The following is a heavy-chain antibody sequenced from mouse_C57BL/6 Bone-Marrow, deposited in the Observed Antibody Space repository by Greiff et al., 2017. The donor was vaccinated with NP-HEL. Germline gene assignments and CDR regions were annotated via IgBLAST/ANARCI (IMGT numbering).Heavy chain of an antibody. V-gene: IGHV1-82*01. CDR3: ARGCGFDY. D-gene: IGHD3-3*01. CDR2: IYPGDGDT. Sequence: QVQLQQSGPELVKPGASVKISCKASGYAFSSSWMNWVKQRPGKGLEWIGRIYPGDGDTNYNGKFKGKATLTADKSSSTAYMQLSSLTSEDSAVYFCARGCGFDYWGQGTTLTVSS. CDR1: GYAFSSSW. J-gene: IGHJ2*01.